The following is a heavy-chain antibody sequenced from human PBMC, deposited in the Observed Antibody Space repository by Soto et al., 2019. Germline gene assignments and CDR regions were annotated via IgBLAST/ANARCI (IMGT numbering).Heavy chain of an antibody. D-gene: IGHD2-15*01. CDR1: GFDFCPYV. CDR3: AKVREDIALMGALDY. CDR2: MSFDGGDI. J-gene: IGHJ4*02. Sequence: GLSLRLSCSASGFDFCPYVFNWVHQAQGNAQGRMPAMSFDGGDIYYATSVKGRFPISRGNSKKPLHLQMYNLRPEDPTVSYFAKVREDIALMGALDYWGQVTLVTVAS. V-gene: IGHV3-30*18.